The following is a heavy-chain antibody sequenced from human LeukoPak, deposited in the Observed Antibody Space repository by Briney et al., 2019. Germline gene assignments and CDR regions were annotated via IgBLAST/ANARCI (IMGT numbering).Heavy chain of an antibody. J-gene: IGHJ4*02. D-gene: IGHD3-22*01. CDR3: ARGPPSSPYYYDSSGYYPFDY. CDR2: INPNSGGT. V-gene: IGHV1-2*06. CDR1: GYTFTGYY. Sequence: ASVKVSCKASGYTFTGYYMHWARQAPGQGLEWMGRINPNSGGTNYAQKFQGRVTMTRDTSISTAYMELSRLRSDDTAVYYCARGPPSSPYYYDSSGYYPFDYWGQGTLVTVSS.